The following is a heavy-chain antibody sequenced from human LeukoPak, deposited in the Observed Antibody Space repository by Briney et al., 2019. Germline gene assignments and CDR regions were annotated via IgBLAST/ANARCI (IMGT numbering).Heavy chain of an antibody. CDR1: GGTFNSYA. Sequence: SVKVSCKASGGTFNSYAISWVRQAPGQGLEWMGGLIPIFGTANYSQKFQGRVTITADESTSTAYMELSSLRSEDTAVYYCASEGMVLAYCGGDCYTFDYWGQGTLVTVSS. J-gene: IGHJ4*02. D-gene: IGHD2-21*01. CDR3: ASEGMVLAYCGGDCYTFDY. CDR2: LIPIFGTA. V-gene: IGHV1-69*13.